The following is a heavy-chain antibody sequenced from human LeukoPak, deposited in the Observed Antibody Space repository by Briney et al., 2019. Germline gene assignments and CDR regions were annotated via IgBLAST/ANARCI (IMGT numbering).Heavy chain of an antibody. CDR1: GFTFSSYA. Sequence: GESLRLSCAASGFTFSSYAMSWVRQAPGKGLEWVSAISGSGGSTYYADSVKGRFTISRDNSKNTLYLQMNSLRAEDTAVYYCAKRSPYDDSSGADDYWGQGTLVTVSS. J-gene: IGHJ4*02. CDR3: AKRSPYDDSSGADDY. CDR2: ISGSGGST. D-gene: IGHD3-22*01. V-gene: IGHV3-23*01.